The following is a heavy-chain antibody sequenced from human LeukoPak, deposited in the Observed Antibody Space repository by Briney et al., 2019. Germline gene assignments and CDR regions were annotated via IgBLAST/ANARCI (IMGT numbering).Heavy chain of an antibody. D-gene: IGHD3-22*01. CDR1: ENTFTNFE. Sequence: ASVKVSCKASENTFTNFEFNWVRQATGQGLEWMGWMNPNSGETGYAQDFQGRVTMTRDTSISTAYMELSSLRPEDTAVYYCARGLDHYDTSDYPILRHWGQGTLVTVSS. CDR2: MNPNSGET. CDR3: ARGLDHYDTSDYPILRH. J-gene: IGHJ4*02. V-gene: IGHV1-8*01.